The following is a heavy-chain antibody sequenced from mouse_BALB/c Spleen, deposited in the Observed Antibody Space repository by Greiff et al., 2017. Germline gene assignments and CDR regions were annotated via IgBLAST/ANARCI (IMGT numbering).Heavy chain of an antibody. CDR3: ANDYFDY. V-gene: IGHV5-9-3*01. CDR1: GFTFSSYA. J-gene: IGHJ2*01. CDR2: ISSGGSYT. Sequence: EVQLVESGGGLVKPGGSLKLSCAASGFTFSSYAMSWVRQTPEKRLEWVATISSGGSYTYYPDSVKGRFTISRDNAKNTLYLQMSSLRSEDTAMYYCANDYFDYWGQGTTLTVSS.